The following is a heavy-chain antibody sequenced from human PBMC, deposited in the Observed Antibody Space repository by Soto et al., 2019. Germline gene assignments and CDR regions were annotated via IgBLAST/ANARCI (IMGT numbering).Heavy chain of an antibody. D-gene: IGHD5-18*01. CDR3: ARDPDVDTAMVGAFDI. J-gene: IGHJ3*02. Sequence: SETLSLTCTVSGGSISSGGYYWSWIRQHPGKGLEWIGYIYYSGSTYYNPSLKSRVTISVDTSKNQFSLKLSSVTAADTAVYYCARDPDVDTAMVGAFDIWGQGTMVTVSS. CDR2: IYYSGST. CDR1: GGSISSGGYY. V-gene: IGHV4-31*03.